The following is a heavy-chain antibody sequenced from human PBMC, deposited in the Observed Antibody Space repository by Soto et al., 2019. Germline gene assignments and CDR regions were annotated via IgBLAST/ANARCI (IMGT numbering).Heavy chain of an antibody. CDR1: GFTFSSYA. Sequence: GGSLRLSCAASGFTFSSYAMSWVRQAPGKGLEWVSAISGSGGSTYYADSVKGRFTISRDNSKNTLYLQMNSLRAEDTAVYYCAKDVSPSMITFGGVIVGLDYWGQGTLVTVSS. D-gene: IGHD3-16*02. CDR2: ISGSGGST. J-gene: IGHJ4*02. V-gene: IGHV3-23*01. CDR3: AKDVSPSMITFGGVIVGLDY.